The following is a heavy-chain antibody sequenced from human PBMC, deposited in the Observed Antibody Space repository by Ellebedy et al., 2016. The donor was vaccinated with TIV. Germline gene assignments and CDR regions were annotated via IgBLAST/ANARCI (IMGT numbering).Heavy chain of an antibody. V-gene: IGHV3-23*01. CDR3: ARLKMYVSPFYAMDV. D-gene: IGHD2-8*01. CDR2: VTGISDAI. CDR1: GYSYNGYA. J-gene: IGHJ6*02. Sequence: PGGSLRLSCAGSGFAASGYSYNGYAMSWVRQAPGKGLEWVAVVTGISDAIYHADSVKGRFTISRDNSKDTLYLQMNSLRAEDTAIYYCARLKMYVSPFYAMDVWGQGTAVTVSS.